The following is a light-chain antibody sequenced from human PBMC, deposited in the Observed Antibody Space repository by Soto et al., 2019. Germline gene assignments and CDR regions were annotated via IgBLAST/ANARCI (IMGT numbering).Light chain of an antibody. CDR3: QSYDSSLSGSRV. V-gene: IGLV1-40*01. J-gene: IGLJ1*01. Sequence: QSALTQPPSVSGAPGQRVTISCTGTRSNIGAGYDVHWYQQLPGTAPKLLIYHNSNRPSGVPDRFSGSKSGTSASLAITGLQAEDEADYYCQSYDSSLSGSRVFGTGTKVTVL. CDR1: RSNIGAGYD. CDR2: HNS.